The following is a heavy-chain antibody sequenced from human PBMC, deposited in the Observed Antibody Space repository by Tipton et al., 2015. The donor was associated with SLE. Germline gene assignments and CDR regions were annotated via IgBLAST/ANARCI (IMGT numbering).Heavy chain of an antibody. D-gene: IGHD5-18*01. CDR3: ASRGYSYGNPDY. V-gene: IGHV4-34*01. CDR1: GGSFSGYY. Sequence: TLSLTSAVYGGSFSGYYWSWIRQPPGKGLEWIGEINHSGSTNYNPSLKSRVTISVDTSKNQFSLKLSSVTAADTAVYYCASRGYSYGNPDYWGQGTLVTVSS. CDR2: INHSGST. J-gene: IGHJ4*02.